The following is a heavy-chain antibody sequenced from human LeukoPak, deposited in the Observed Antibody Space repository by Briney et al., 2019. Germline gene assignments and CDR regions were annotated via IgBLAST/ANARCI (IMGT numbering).Heavy chain of an antibody. CDR3: ASDLGGHDDF. CDR2: MNTDGSRT. CDR1: GFTFSRYW. D-gene: IGHD2-15*01. V-gene: IGHV3-74*01. Sequence: PGGSLRLSCAASGFTFSRYWMHWVRQAPGKGLVWVSRMNTDGSRTDYADSVKGRFTISRDNAKNTLYLQMNSLGVEDTAVYSCASDLGGHDDFWGQGILVTVSS. J-gene: IGHJ4*02.